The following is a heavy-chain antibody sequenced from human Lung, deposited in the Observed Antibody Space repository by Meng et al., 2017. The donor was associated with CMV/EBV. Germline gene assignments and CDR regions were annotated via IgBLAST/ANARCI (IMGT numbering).Heavy chain of an antibody. CDR2: ISYNGFNE. CDR1: GFTFSSFA. D-gene: IGHD2-15*01. V-gene: IGHV3-30-3*01. J-gene: IGHJ5*02. CDR3: VRGQLFCSGGSCYQHFDP. Sequence: GESLKISCAASGFTFSSFAMHWVRQAPGKGLEWVAVISYNGFNEYYADSVKGRFTISRDNSKNTLSLQMNSLRAEDTALYYCVRGQLFCSGGSCYQHFDPWXQGTLVTVSS.